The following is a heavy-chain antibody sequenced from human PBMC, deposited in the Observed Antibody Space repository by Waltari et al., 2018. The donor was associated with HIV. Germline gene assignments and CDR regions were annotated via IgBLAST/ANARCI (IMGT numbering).Heavy chain of an antibody. CDR2: FDPEDGET. CDR1: GYTLTELY. CDR3: ATVKAMVRGVIIYYFDY. J-gene: IGHJ4*02. V-gene: IGHV1-24*01. D-gene: IGHD3-10*01. Sequence: QVQLVQSGAEVKKPGASVKVSCKVSGYTLTELYMHWVRQAPGKGLEWMGGFDPEDGETIYAQKFQGRVTMTEDTSTDTVYMELSSLRSEDTAVYYCATVKAMVRGVIIYYFDYWGQGTLVTVSS.